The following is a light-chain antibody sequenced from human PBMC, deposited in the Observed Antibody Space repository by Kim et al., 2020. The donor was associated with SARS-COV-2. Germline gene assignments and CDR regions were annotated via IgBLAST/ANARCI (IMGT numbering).Light chain of an antibody. CDR3: AAWDDSLSGVV. CDR1: SSNIGSNS. J-gene: IGLJ2*01. CDR2: RNY. V-gene: IGLV1-47*01. Sequence: QLVLTQPPSASGTPGQRVTISCSGSSSNIGSNSVYWYQQLPGTAPKLLIYRNYQRPSGVPARFSGSKSGTSASLAISGLRSEDEADYYCAAWDDSLSGVVFGGGTQLTVL.